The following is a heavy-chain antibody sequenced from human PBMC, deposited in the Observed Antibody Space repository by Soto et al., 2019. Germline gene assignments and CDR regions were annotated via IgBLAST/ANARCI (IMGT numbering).Heavy chain of an antibody. D-gene: IGHD1-26*01. CDR3: ARVWVGAFDF. CDR1: GGSIPSYY. Sequence: SETLSLTCTVSGGSIPSYYWSWIRQPPGKGLGWNGYIYYSGSTNYNTALKSRVLISVDTSKNQFSLKLSSVTAAHTAVYYCARVWVGAFDFWGQGTMVTVSS. V-gene: IGHV4-59*01. CDR2: IYYSGST. J-gene: IGHJ3*01.